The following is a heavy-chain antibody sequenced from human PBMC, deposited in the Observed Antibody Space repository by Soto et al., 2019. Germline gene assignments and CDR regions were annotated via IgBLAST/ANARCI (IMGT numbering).Heavy chain of an antibody. Sequence: QVQLVQAGAEVKTPGSSVKVSCKASGGTFSSDTVSWVRQAPGQGLEGMGRIIPMFDMSEYADKFQGRATITTDKSATTVYMELSRLTSDDTAMYFCARDVYSYYTEDGFETWGQGTVVTVSS. CDR2: IIPMFDMS. CDR3: ARDVYSYYTEDGFET. V-gene: IGHV1-69*08. D-gene: IGHD4-4*01. J-gene: IGHJ3*02. CDR1: GGTFSSDT.